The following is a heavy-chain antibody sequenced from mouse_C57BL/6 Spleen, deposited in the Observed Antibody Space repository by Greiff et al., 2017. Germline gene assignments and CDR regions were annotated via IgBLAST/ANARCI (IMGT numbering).Heavy chain of an antibody. CDR2: ISDGGSYT. CDR1: GFTFSSYA. Sequence: EVMLVESGGGLVKPGGSLKLSCAASGFTFSSYAMSWVRQTPEKRLEWVATISDGGSYTYYPDNVKGRFTISRDNAKNNLYLQMSHLKSEDTAMXYCARGSGSFDYWGQGTTLTVSS. J-gene: IGHJ2*01. V-gene: IGHV5-4*03. D-gene: IGHD6-1*01. CDR3: ARGSGSFDY.